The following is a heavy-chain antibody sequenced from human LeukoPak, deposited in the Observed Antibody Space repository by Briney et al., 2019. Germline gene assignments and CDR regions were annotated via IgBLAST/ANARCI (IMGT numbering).Heavy chain of an antibody. D-gene: IGHD5-18*01. J-gene: IGHJ4*02. CDR1: GYTFTSFG. CDR3: ARDLGLDTTMIFFDY. V-gene: IGHV1-18*01. CDR2: ISAYNGNT. Sequence: ASVKISCKASGYTFTSFGISWVRQAPGQGPEWMGWISAYNGNTNYVQKFQGRVTMTTDTSTNTAYKELRSLTSDDTAVYYCARDLGLDTTMIFFDYWGQGTVVTVSS.